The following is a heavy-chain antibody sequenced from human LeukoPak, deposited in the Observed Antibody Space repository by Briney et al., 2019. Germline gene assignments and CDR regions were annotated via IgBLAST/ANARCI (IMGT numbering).Heavy chain of an antibody. CDR2: IKSKTDGGTT. D-gene: IGHD6-13*01. Sequence: GGSLRLSCAASGFTFSNAWMNWVRQAPGTGLEWVGRIKSKTDGGTTDYGAPAKDRFTISRDDSKNTLYLQMNSLKTDDPAVYYCNTVVGSRAVAAAGTLSDSWGKGTLVTVSS. CDR3: NTVVGSRAVAAAGTLSDS. CDR1: GFTFSNAW. J-gene: IGHJ4*02. V-gene: IGHV3-15*01.